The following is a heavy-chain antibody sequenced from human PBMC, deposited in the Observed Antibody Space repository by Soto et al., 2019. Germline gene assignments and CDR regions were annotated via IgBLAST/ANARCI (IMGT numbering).Heavy chain of an antibody. CDR2: INHSGST. V-gene: IGHV4-34*01. Sequence: QVQLQQWGAGRLKPSETLSLTCAVYGGSFSGYYWSWIRQPPGKGLEWIGEINHSGSTNYNPSLKSRVTISVDTYKNQFSLKLSAVTAADTAVYYCARFLYSSGYFQHWGQGTLVTVSS. CDR3: ARFLYSSGYFQH. CDR1: GGSFSGYY. D-gene: IGHD6-25*01. J-gene: IGHJ1*01.